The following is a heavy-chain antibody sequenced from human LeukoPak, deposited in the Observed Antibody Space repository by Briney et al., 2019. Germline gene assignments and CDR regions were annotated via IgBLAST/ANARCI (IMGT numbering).Heavy chain of an antibody. CDR2: IYSGGST. D-gene: IGHD1-7*01. Sequence: GGSLRLSCAASGFTFSSYAMSWVRQAPGKGLEWVSVIYSGGSTYYADSVKGRFTISRDNSKNTLYLQMNSLRAEDTAVYYCASSITGTLSFDYWGQGTLVTVSS. CDR1: GFTFSSYA. CDR3: ASSITGTLSFDY. J-gene: IGHJ4*02. V-gene: IGHV3-66*01.